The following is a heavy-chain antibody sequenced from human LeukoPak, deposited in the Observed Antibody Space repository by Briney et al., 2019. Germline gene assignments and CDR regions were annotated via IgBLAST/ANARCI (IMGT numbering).Heavy chain of an antibody. V-gene: IGHV4-34*01. CDR3: ARRMVYGDFDY. J-gene: IGHJ4*02. CDR1: GGSFSGYY. Sequence: PSETLSLTCAVYGGSFSGYYWSWIRQPPGKGLEWIGEINHSGSTNYNPSLKSRVTISVDTSKNQFSLKLSSVTAADTAVYYCARRMVYGDFDYWGQGTLVTASS. D-gene: IGHD2-8*01. CDR2: INHSGST.